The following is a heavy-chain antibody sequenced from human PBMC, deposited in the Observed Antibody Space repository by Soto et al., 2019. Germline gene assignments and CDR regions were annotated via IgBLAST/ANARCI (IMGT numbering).Heavy chain of an antibody. CDR1: GFSLSTTGVG. Sequence: QITLKESGPTLVKPTQTLTLTCTFSGFSLSTTGVGVGWIRQPPGKALEWRALIYWDDDKRYSPSLKSRLTITKDTSKNQVVLTMTNMDPLDTATYYCAHSDYIRPLDSWGQGTLVTVSS. J-gene: IGHJ4*02. D-gene: IGHD4-17*01. V-gene: IGHV2-5*02. CDR2: IYWDDDK. CDR3: AHSDYIRPLDS.